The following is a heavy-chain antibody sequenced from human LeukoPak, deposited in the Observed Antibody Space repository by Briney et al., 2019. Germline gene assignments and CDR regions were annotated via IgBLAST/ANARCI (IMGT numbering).Heavy chain of an antibody. V-gene: IGHV1-46*01. Sequence: ASVKVSCKASGYTFISFYMHWVRQAPGQGLEWMGIINPSGGNTNYAQKFQGRVTMTRDTSISTAYMELSRLRSDDTAVYYCARDPYGTWYFDLWGRGTLVTVSS. D-gene: IGHD3-10*01. J-gene: IGHJ2*01. CDR2: INPSGGNT. CDR3: ARDPYGTWYFDL. CDR1: GYTFISFY.